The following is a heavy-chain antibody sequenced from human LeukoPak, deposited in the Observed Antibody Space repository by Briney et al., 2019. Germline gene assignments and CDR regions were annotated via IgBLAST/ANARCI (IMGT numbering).Heavy chain of an antibody. CDR1: GGSISSSSYY. CDR3: ARDPRSQSYYGSGRGIYYFDY. CDR2: IYYSGST. Sequence: SETLSLTCTVSGGSISSSSYYWSWIRQPPGKGLEWIGSIYYSGSTYYNPSLKSRVTISVDTSKNQFSLKLSSVTAADTAVYYCARDPRSQSYYGSGRGIYYFDYWGQGTLVTVSS. J-gene: IGHJ4*02. V-gene: IGHV4-39*07. D-gene: IGHD3-10*01.